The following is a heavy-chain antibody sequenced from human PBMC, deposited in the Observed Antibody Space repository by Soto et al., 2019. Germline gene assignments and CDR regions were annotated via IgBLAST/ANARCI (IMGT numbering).Heavy chain of an antibody. CDR3: AKDLTGPYDY. J-gene: IGHJ4*02. V-gene: IGHV3-30*18. CDR2: IFYDGSKI. Sequence: GGSLRLSCAASGFSFSSSGMHWVRQAPGKGLEWVADIFYDGSKIHYADSVKGRFTISRDNSKNTEHLQMNSLRPEDTAVYYCAKDLTGPYDYWGQGTLVTVSS. CDR1: GFSFSSSG. D-gene: IGHD3-9*01.